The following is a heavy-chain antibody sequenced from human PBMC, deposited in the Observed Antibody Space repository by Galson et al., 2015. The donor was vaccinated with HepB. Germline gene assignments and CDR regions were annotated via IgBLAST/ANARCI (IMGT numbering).Heavy chain of an antibody. CDR2: TSGSGGST. CDR3: APPELAAATY. D-gene: IGHD6-13*01. CDR1: RFTFSSYA. J-gene: IGHJ4*02. Sequence: SLRLPCAASRFTFSSYAMSWVRQAPGKGLEWVSATSGSGGSTYYADSVKGRFTISRDNSKNTLYLQMNSLRAEDTAVYYCAPPELAAATYGGQGTLVTVSS. V-gene: IGHV3-23*01.